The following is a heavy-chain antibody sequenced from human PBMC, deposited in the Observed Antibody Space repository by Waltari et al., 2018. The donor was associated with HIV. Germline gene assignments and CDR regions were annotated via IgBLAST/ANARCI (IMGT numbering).Heavy chain of an antibody. CDR3: ARPRYSGYDYPTYFDY. CDR2: INTGGSSK. Sequence: QVQLVESGGGLVKPGGFLRLSCAASGSTFSDYYMSWVRQAPGKGLEWVSYINTGGSSKYYTDSVKGRFTISRDNAKNSLYLQMDNLRGEDTAVYYCARPRYSGYDYPTYFDYWGQGNLVTVSS. J-gene: IGHJ4*02. D-gene: IGHD5-12*01. CDR1: GSTFSDYY. V-gene: IGHV3-11*01.